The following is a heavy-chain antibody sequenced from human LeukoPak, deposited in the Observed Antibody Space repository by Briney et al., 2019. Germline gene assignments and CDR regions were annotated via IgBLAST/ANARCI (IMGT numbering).Heavy chain of an antibody. D-gene: IGHD3-22*01. J-gene: IGHJ3*02. V-gene: IGHV3-7*01. CDR2: IQQDQSDK. Sequence: PGGSLRLSCEASGFTFSRYWMHWVRQAPGKGLEWLANIQQDQSDKNYVDSVKGRFTISRDNAKNSLYLQMNSLRAEDTAVYYCARDRDYYESNSYYDAFDIWGQGTMVTVSS. CDR1: GFTFSRYW. CDR3: ARDRDYYESNSYYDAFDI.